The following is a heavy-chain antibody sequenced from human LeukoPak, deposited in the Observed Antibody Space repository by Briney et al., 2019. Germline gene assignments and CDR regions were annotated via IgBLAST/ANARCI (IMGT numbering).Heavy chain of an antibody. CDR2: IYHSGST. J-gene: IGHJ5*02. D-gene: IGHD2-15*01. CDR3: AKGGVAPPNWFDP. V-gene: IGHV4-30-2*01. CDR1: GGSISSGGYS. Sequence: SETLSLTCAVSGGSISSGGYSWSWIRQPPGKGLEWIGYIYHSGSTYYNPSLKSRVTISVDTSKNQFSLKLSSVTAADTAVYYCAKGGVAPPNWFDPWGQGTLVTVSS.